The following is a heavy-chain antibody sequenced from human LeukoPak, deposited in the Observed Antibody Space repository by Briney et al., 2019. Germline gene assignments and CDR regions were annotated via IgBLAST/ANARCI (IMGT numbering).Heavy chain of an antibody. D-gene: IGHD3-10*01. V-gene: IGHV3-74*01. J-gene: IGHJ4*02. Sequence: GGSLRLSCAASGFTFDDYAMHWVRQAPGKGLVWVARINTNGSPTQYADSVKGRFTISRDNAKTTLYLQMNSLRDEDTAVYYCAGDLISGSGSLGYWGQGTLVTVSS. CDR1: GFTFDDYA. CDR3: AGDLISGSGSLGY. CDR2: INTNGSPT.